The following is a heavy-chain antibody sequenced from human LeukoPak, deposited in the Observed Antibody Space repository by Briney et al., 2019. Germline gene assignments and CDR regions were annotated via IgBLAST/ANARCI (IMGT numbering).Heavy chain of an antibody. D-gene: IGHD3-16*01. CDR3: ARGGIMITFGENWFDP. CDR1: GFTFTSSA. J-gene: IGHJ5*02. Sequence: SVKVSCKASGFTFTSSAMQWVRQARGQRLEWIGWIVVGSGNTNYAQKFQERVTITRDMSTSTAYMELSSLRSEDTAVYYCARGGIMITFGENWFDPWGQGTLVTVSS. CDR2: IVVGSGNT. V-gene: IGHV1-58*02.